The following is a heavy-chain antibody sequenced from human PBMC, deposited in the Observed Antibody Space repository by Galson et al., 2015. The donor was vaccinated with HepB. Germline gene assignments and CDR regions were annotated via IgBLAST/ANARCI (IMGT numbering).Heavy chain of an antibody. D-gene: IGHD4/OR15-4a*01. CDR3: ATPGPNYRPSFYYYYGMDV. V-gene: IGHV1-24*01. Sequence: SVKVSCKVSGYTLTELSMHWVRQAPGKGLEWMGGFDPEDGETIYAQKFQGRVTMTEDTSTDTAYMELSSLRSEDTAVYYCATPGPNYRPSFYYYYGMDVWGQGTTVTVSS. J-gene: IGHJ6*02. CDR2: FDPEDGET. CDR1: GYTLTELS.